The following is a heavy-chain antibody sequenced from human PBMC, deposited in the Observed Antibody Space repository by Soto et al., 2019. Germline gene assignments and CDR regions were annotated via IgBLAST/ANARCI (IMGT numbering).Heavy chain of an antibody. CDR2: TYYRSKWYS. D-gene: IGHD6-19*01. CDR1: GASVSSTSTA. CDR3: ARGSYYSGWV. Sequence: PSPALSVTCAISGASVSSTSTAWSWIRQSPSRGLEWLGRTYYRSKWYSDYAVSVKSRITIYPDTSKNQFSLQLNSVTPEDTAVYYCARGSYYSGWVWGQGTLVTVSS. V-gene: IGHV6-1*01. J-gene: IGHJ4*02.